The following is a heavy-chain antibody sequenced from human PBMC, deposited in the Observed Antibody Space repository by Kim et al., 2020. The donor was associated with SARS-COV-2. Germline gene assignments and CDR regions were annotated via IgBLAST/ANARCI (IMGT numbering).Heavy chain of an antibody. D-gene: IGHD3-22*01. J-gene: IGHJ3*02. CDR3: ARDNSGGYDSSGYYFDAFDI. CDR1: GYTFTSYG. CDR2: ISAYNGNT. Sequence: ASVKVSCKASGYTFTSYGISWVRQAPEQGLEWMGWISAYNGNTNYAQKLQGRVTMTTDTSTSTAYMELRSLRSDDTAVYYCARDNSGGYDSSGYYFDAFDIWGQGTMVTVSS. V-gene: IGHV1-18*01.